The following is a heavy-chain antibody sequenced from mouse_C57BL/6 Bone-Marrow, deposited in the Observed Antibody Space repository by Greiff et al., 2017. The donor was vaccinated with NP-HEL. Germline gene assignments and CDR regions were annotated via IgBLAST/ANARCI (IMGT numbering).Heavy chain of an antibody. CDR2: IYPGSGST. D-gene: IGHD1-1*01. V-gene: IGHV1-55*01. CDR3: AREEIDYYGSNPSWYFDV. Sequence: QVQLQQPGAELVKPGASVKMSCKASGYTFTSYWITWVKQRPGQGLEWIGDIYPGSGSTNYNEKFKSKATLTVDTSSSPAYMQLSSLTSEDSAVYYCAREEIDYYGSNPSWYFDVWGTGTTVTVSS. J-gene: IGHJ1*03. CDR1: GYTFTSYW.